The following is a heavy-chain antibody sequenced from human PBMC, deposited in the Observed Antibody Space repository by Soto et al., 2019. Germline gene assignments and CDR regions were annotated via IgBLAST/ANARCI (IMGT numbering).Heavy chain of an antibody. V-gene: IGHV3-30-3*01. Sequence: GGSPRLSCAASGFTFSSYAMHWVRQAPGKGLEWVAVISYDGSNKYYADSVKGRFTISRDNSKNTLYLQMNSLRAEDTAVYYCARDIGGPPPDYYYYGMDVWGQGTTVTVSS. CDR2: ISYDGSNK. D-gene: IGHD3-10*01. CDR3: ARDIGGPPPDYYYYGMDV. J-gene: IGHJ6*02. CDR1: GFTFSSYA.